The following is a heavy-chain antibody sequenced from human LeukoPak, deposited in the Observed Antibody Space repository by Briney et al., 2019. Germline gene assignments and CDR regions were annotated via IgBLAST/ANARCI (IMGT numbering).Heavy chain of an antibody. Sequence: SETLSLTCTVSGGSISSGGYYWSWIRQPPGKGLEWIGYIYHSGSTYYNPSLKSRVTISVDRSKNQFSLKLSSVTAADTAVYYCARGLPELDPEGDWGQGTLVTVSS. CDR3: ARGLPELDPEGD. CDR1: GGSISSGGYY. D-gene: IGHD1-1*01. CDR2: IYHSGST. J-gene: IGHJ4*02. V-gene: IGHV4-30-2*01.